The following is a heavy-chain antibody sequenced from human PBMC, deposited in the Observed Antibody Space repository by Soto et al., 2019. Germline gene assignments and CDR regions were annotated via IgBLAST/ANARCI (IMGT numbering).Heavy chain of an antibody. CDR1: GGSVSSGSYY. Sequence: SETLPLSCTVSGGSVSSGSYYWSLIRKPPGKGLEWIGYIYYSGSTNYNPSLKSRVTISVDTSKNQFSLKLSSVTAADTAVYYCARDLPVLLWSQVSYGMDVWGQGTTVTVSS. CDR2: IYYSGST. D-gene: IGHD3-10*01. CDR3: ARDLPVLLWSQVSYGMDV. V-gene: IGHV4-61*01. J-gene: IGHJ6*02.